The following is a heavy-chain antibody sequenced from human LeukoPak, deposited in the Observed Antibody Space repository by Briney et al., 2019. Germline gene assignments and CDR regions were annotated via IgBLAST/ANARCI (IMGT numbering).Heavy chain of an antibody. Sequence: PSETLSLTCTVSAGSISSSSYYWGWLRQPPGKGREWIGSTYYSGSTYYNPSLKSRVTISVHTSKNQFSLKLSSVTAADTAVFYCARLIRLAAVGFPDYGGQGTLVTVS. CDR3: ARLIRLAAVGFPDY. D-gene: IGHD6-13*01. J-gene: IGHJ4*02. CDR1: AGSISSSSYY. CDR2: TYYSGST. V-gene: IGHV4-39*01.